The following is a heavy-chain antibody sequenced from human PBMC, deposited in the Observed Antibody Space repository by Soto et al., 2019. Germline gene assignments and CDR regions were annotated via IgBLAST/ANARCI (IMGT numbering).Heavy chain of an antibody. Sequence: ASVKVSCKASGGTFSSYAISWVRQAPGQGLEWMGGIIPIFGTANYAQKFQGRVTITADESTSTAYMELSSLRSGDTAVYYCARDRTPYGDSAFFDYWGQGTLVTVSS. D-gene: IGHD4-17*01. J-gene: IGHJ4*02. CDR3: ARDRTPYGDSAFFDY. V-gene: IGHV1-69*13. CDR2: IIPIFGTA. CDR1: GGTFSSYA.